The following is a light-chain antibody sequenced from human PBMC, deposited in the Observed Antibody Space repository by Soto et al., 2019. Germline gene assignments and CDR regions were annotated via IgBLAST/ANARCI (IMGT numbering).Light chain of an antibody. CDR1: SSDVGSYNL. V-gene: IGLV2-23*02. CDR3: CSYAGSSPVI. CDR2: EVD. Sequence: QSALTQPASVSGSPGQSITISCTGTSSDVGSYNLVSWYQQHPGKVPKLIIYEVDRRPSGTSNRFSGSKPGNTASLTISGLQAEDEADYYCCSYAGSSPVIFGGGTKVTV. J-gene: IGLJ2*01.